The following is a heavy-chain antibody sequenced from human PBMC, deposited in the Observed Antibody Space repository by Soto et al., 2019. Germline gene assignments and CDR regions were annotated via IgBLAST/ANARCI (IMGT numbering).Heavy chain of an antibody. D-gene: IGHD3-9*01. CDR3: ARERYYDILTGYYNRGYYYYYGMDV. J-gene: IGHJ6*04. CDR2: INPSGGST. V-gene: IGHV1-46*01. Sequence: ASVKVSCKASGYTFTSYYMHWVRQAPGQGLEWMGIINPSGGSTSYAQKFQGRVTMTRDTSTSTVYMELSSLRSEDTAVYYCARERYYDILTGYYNRGYYYYYGMDVRGEGTTVTVSS. CDR1: GYTFTSYY.